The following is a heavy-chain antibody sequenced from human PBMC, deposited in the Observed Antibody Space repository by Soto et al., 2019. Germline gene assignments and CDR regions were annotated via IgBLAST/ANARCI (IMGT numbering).Heavy chain of an antibody. Sequence: QVQLVESGGGVVQPGRSLRLSCAASGFSFRSYAMHWLRQTPGKGLEWVAVISYDGSDKNYTDSVKGRFTISRDNVKNTLDLQMSSLRFEDTAVFHCAKDSPSAPYDHGGQGVVVTVSS. CDR2: ISYDGSDK. J-gene: IGHJ4*02. CDR3: AKDSPSAPYDH. CDR1: GFSFRSYA. D-gene: IGHD3-22*01. V-gene: IGHV3-30*18.